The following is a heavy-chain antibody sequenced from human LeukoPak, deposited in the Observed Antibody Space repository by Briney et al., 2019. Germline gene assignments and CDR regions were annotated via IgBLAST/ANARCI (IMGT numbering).Heavy chain of an antibody. V-gene: IGHV3-21*01. J-gene: IGHJ4*02. CDR3: ARATDYGDFLDY. CDR2: ISSSSSYI. D-gene: IGHD4-17*01. Sequence: PGGSLRLSCAASGFTFSSYSMNWVRQAPGKGLEWVSSISSSSSYIYYADSVKGRFTISRDNAKNSLYLQMNSLRAEDTAVYYCARATDYGDFLDYWGQGTLVTVSS. CDR1: GFTFSSYS.